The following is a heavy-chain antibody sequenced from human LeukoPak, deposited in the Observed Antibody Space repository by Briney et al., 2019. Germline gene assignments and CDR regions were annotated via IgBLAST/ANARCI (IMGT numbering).Heavy chain of an antibody. D-gene: IGHD6-13*01. V-gene: IGHV4-4*07. CDR1: GGSISNSY. CDR2: IYTTGST. J-gene: IGHJ5*02. CDR3: ARDKGGSSWYEGGWFDP. Sequence: PSETLSLTCTVSGGSISNSYWSWIRQPAGKGLEWIGRIYTTGSTNYNPSLKSRVTMSVDTSKNQFSLKLNSVTAADTAVYYCARDKGGSSWYEGGWFDPWGQGTLVTVSS.